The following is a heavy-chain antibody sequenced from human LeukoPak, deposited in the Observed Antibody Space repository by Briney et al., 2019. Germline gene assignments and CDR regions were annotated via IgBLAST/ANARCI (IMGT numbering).Heavy chain of an antibody. D-gene: IGHD6-13*01. CDR2: ISAYNGNT. Sequence: GASVKVSCKASGYTFTGYYMHWVRQAPGQGLEWMGWISAYNGNTNYAQKLQGRVTMTTDTSTSTAYMELRSLRSDDTAVYYCARAWISSRGFDPWGQGTLVTVSS. V-gene: IGHV1-18*04. J-gene: IGHJ5*02. CDR3: ARAWISSRGFDP. CDR1: GYTFTGYY.